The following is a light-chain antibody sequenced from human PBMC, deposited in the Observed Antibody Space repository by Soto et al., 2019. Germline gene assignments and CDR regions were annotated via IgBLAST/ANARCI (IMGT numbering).Light chain of an antibody. CDR2: AAS. V-gene: IGKV1-27*01. Sequence: DIQMTQAASALSTSVPARVSITCRASQGISNYLAWYQQKPGKVPKLLIYAASTLQSGVPSRFSGSGSGTDFTLTISSLQPEDFATYYCQHFRSCPITFGQGTRLEIK. CDR3: QHFRSCPIT. J-gene: IGKJ5*01. CDR1: QGISNY.